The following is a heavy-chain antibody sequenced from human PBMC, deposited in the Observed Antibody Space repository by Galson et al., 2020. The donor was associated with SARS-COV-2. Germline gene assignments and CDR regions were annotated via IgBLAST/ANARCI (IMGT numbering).Heavy chain of an antibody. J-gene: IGHJ3*01. D-gene: IGHD3-22*01. V-gene: IGHV3-23*01. CDR2: IGSSGGYI. CDR1: GFTFSDYA. CDR3: ARLDSSYKNPYYGAFDV. Sequence: GESLKISCAASGFTFSDYAMAWVRQTPGKGLQWVSRIGSSGGYILYADSVKGRFTISRDNSKSTLYLQLSSLRAEDTAVYYCARLDSSYKNPYYGAFDVWGQGTMVTVSS.